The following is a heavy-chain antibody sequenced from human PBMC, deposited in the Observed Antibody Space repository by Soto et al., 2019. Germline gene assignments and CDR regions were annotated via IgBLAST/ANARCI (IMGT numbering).Heavy chain of an antibody. CDR1: GGTFSSYA. V-gene: IGHV1-69*01. CDR2: IIPIFGTA. CDR3: AREGHDYGNSYYYGMDV. Sequence: QVQLVQSGAEVKKPGSSVKVSCKASGGTFSSYAISWVRQAPGQGLEWMGGIIPIFGTANYAQKFQGRVTITADESTSTAYMELSSLRSADTAVYYCAREGHDYGNSYYYGMDVWGQGTTVTVAS. D-gene: IGHD4-17*01. J-gene: IGHJ6*02.